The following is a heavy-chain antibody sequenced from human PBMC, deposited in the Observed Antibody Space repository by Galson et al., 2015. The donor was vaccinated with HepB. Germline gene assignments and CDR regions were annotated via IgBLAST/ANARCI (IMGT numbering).Heavy chain of an antibody. V-gene: IGHV1-69*13. CDR1: GGTFSSYA. D-gene: IGHD2-15*01. Sequence: SVKVSCKASGGTFSSYAISWVRQAPGQGLEWMGGIIPIFGTANYAQKFQGRVTITADESMSTAYMELSSLRSEDTAVYYCATPGGGYCSSTSCYKGYCSGGSCYLGLVPFDYWGQGTLVTVSS. J-gene: IGHJ4*02. CDR2: IIPIFGTA. CDR3: ATPGGGYCSSTSCYKGYCSGGSCYLGLVPFDY.